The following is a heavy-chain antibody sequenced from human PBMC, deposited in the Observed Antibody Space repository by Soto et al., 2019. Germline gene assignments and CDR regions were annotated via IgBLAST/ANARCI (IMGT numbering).Heavy chain of an antibody. CDR3: ARGGSNDWQVAFDI. CDR2: INHSGSN. V-gene: IGHV4-34*01. J-gene: IGHJ3*02. D-gene: IGHD3-9*01. Sequence: QLQQWGAGLLKPSETLSLTCVVSGGSFSTYYYNWIRQSPGKGLEWIGEINHSGSNNYSPSLKSRVTMSLDTSKNPFSLKLTSVNAADTAVYYCARGGSNDWQVAFDIWGQGTMVTVSS. CDR1: GGSFSTYY.